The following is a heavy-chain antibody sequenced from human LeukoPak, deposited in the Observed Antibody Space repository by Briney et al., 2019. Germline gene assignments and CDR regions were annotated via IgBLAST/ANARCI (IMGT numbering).Heavy chain of an antibody. CDR2: ISGSGGST. CDR1: GFTFSSYA. D-gene: IGHD4-17*01. CDR3: ANEIRPNDY. V-gene: IGHV3-23*01. Sequence: PGGSLRLSCAASGFTFSSYAMSWVRQAPGKGLGWVSAISGSGGSTYYADSVKGRFTISRDNSKNTLYLQMNSLSADDTAMYYCANEIRPNDYWGQGTLVTVSS. J-gene: IGHJ4*02.